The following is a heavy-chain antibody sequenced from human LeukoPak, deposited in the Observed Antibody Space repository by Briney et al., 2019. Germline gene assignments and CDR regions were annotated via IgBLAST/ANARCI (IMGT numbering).Heavy chain of an antibody. CDR3: ARTTGNYGYYFDY. CDR1: SGSINFYY. J-gene: IGHJ4*02. CDR2: IYYRGST. V-gene: IGHV4-59*01. Sequence: SETLSFTCTVSSGSINFYYWSWIRQTPGKGLEWIGYIYYRGSTNYNPSLKSRVTISVDTPKNQFSLNLSSVTAADTAIYYCARTTGNYGYYFDYWGQGAQVTVSS. D-gene: IGHD1-7*01.